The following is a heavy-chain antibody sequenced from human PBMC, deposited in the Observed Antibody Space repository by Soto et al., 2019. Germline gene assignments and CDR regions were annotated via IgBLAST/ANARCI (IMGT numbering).Heavy chain of an antibody. Sequence: ASVKVSCKASGYTFTSYYMHWVRQAPGQGLEWMGIINPSGGSTSYAQKFQGRVTMTRDTSTSTVYMELSSLRSEDTAVYYCARFSSRPFHKGAYDAFDIWGQGTMVTVSS. J-gene: IGHJ3*02. D-gene: IGHD6-6*01. V-gene: IGHV1-46*01. CDR3: ARFSSRPFHKGAYDAFDI. CDR2: INPSGGST. CDR1: GYTFTSYY.